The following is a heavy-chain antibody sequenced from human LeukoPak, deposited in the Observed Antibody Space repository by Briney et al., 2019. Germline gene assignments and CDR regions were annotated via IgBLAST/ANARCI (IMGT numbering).Heavy chain of an antibody. V-gene: IGHV3-21*01. Sequence: GGSLRLSCAASGFTFYRYTMNWVRQAPGKGLEWVASISASSIYINYADSVEGRFTISRDNAKSSLYLEMNSLRAEDTAVYYCARVESGSEYDLCIDYWGQGTLVAVSS. CDR2: ISASSIYI. J-gene: IGHJ4*02. D-gene: IGHD2/OR15-2a*01. CDR3: ARVESGSEYDLCIDY. CDR1: GFTFYRYT.